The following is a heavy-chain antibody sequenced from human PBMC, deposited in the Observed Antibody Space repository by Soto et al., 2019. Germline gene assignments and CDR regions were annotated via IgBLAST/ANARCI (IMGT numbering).Heavy chain of an antibody. CDR3: VSDMSGVVTRYYYYYGMDV. D-gene: IGHD3-3*01. J-gene: IGHJ6*02. CDR1: GFTFSNYW. CDR2: INSDGSYT. Sequence: GGSLRLSCAASGFTFSNYWMHWVRQAPGKGLVWVTRINSDGSYTSYADSVKGRFTISRDNANNTVDLQMNSLRAEDTAVYYCVSDMSGVVTRYYYYYGMDVWGQGTTVTVSS. V-gene: IGHV3-74*01.